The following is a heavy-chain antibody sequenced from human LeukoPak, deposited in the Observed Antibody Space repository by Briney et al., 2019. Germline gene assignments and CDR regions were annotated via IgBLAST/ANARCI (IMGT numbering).Heavy chain of an antibody. CDR2: IIPILGIA. D-gene: IGHD1-26*01. CDR3: ARDPLVGATFDY. Sequence: ASVKVSCKASGGTFSSYAISWVRQAPGQGLEWMGRIIPILGIANYAQKFQGRVTITADKSTSTAYMELSSLRSEDTAVYYCARDPLVGATFDYWGQGTLVTVSS. V-gene: IGHV1-69*04. CDR1: GGTFSSYA. J-gene: IGHJ4*02.